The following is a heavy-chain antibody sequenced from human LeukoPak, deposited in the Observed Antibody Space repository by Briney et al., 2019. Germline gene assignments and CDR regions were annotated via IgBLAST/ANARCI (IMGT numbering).Heavy chain of an antibody. CDR2: IWYDGSNK. J-gene: IGHJ4*02. Sequence: GGSLRLSCAASGFTFSSYGMHWVRQAPGKGLEWVAVIWYDGSNKYYADSVKGRFTISRDNSKNTLYLQMNSLRAEDTAVYYCAKDRDFGGYSYGLDYWGQGTLFTVSS. D-gene: IGHD5-18*01. CDR1: GFTFSSYG. CDR3: AKDRDFGGYSYGLDY. V-gene: IGHV3-33*06.